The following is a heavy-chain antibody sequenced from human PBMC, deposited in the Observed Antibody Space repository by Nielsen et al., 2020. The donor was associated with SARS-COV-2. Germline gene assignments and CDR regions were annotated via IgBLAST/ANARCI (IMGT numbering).Heavy chain of an antibody. CDR1: GFPFTNAW. Sequence: GESLKISCAASGFPFTNAWMSWVRQAPGKGLEWVANIKQDGSEKYYVDSVKGRFTISRDNAKNSLYLQMNSLRAEDTAVYYCARDIVVVSETQYYYGMDVWGQGTTVTVSS. CDR3: ARDIVVVSETQYYYGMDV. CDR2: IKQDGSEK. V-gene: IGHV3-7*03. J-gene: IGHJ6*02. D-gene: IGHD2-21*01.